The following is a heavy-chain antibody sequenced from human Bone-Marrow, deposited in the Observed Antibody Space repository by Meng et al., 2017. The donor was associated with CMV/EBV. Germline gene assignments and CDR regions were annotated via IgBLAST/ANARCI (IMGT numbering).Heavy chain of an antibody. CDR1: GLSFSSSA. CDR3: ARAIQRLPLDY. CDR2: ISSDQKNK. D-gene: IGHD5-18*01. J-gene: IGHJ4*02. Sequence: SLKISCAASGLSFSSSAMHWIRQAPGKGLEWVAVISSDQKNKYYADSVKGRFTISRDNSKNTLFLQMDSLRGDDTAVYYCARAIQRLPLDYWGQGTLVTVSS. V-gene: IGHV3-30*04.